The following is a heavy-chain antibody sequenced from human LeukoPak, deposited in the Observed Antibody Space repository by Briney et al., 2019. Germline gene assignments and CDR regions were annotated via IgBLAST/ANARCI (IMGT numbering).Heavy chain of an antibody. J-gene: IGHJ6*02. D-gene: IGHD2-2*01. V-gene: IGHV1-69*01. CDR1: GDTFSSYA. CDR2: LIPIFGTA. Sequence: GSSVKVSCEASGDTFSSYAISWVREAPGQGFEWMGGLIPIFGTANYAQKLQGRVTITADESTSTAYMELSSLRSEDTAVYYCARDWDIVVVPAAMPDPYYYYYGMDVWGQGTTVTVSS. CDR3: ARDWDIVVVPAAMPDPYYYYYGMDV.